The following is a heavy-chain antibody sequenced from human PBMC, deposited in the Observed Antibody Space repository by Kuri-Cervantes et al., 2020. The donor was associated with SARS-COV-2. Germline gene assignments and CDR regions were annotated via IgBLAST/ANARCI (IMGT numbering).Heavy chain of an antibody. V-gene: IGHV5-51*01. CDR3: ARPLYYYDSSGYPGSVVAFDI. CDR2: IYPGDSDT. J-gene: IGHJ3*02. CDR1: GYSFISYW. D-gene: IGHD3-22*01. Sequence: GGSLRLSCKGSGYSFISYWIGWVRQMPGKGLEWMGIIYPGDSDTRYSPSFQGQVTISADKSISTAYLQWSSLQASDTAMYYCARPLYYYDSSGYPGSVVAFDIWGQGTMVTVSS.